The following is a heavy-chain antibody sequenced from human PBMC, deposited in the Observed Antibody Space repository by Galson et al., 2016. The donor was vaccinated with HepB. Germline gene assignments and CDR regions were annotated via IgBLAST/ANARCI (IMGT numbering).Heavy chain of an antibody. CDR3: AKLYGGYVDY. CDR2: ISGSGGTT. V-gene: IGHV3-23*01. J-gene: IGHJ4*02. D-gene: IGHD5-12*01. Sequence: SLRLSCAASGFTFSSYAMTWVRQAPGKGLEWVSDISGSGGTTYHADSVKGRFTISRDNSKNTLYLQMNSLRAEDTAIYYCAKLYGGYVDYWGQGTLATVSS. CDR1: GFTFSSYA.